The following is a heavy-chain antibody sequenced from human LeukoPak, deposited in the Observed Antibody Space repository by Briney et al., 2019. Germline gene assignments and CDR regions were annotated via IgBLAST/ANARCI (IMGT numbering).Heavy chain of an antibody. Sequence: SQTLSLTCTVSGGSISSGGYYWSWIRQHPGKGLEWIGYIYYSGSTYYNPSLRSRVSISVDTSKNQFSLKLSSVTAADTAMYYCARDYGNNWFDPWGQGTLVTVSA. CDR2: IYYSGST. CDR3: ARDYGNNWFDP. V-gene: IGHV4-31*03. J-gene: IGHJ5*02. D-gene: IGHD4-17*01. CDR1: GGSISSGGYY.